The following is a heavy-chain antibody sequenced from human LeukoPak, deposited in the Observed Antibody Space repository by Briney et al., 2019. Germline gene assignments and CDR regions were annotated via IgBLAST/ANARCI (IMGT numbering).Heavy chain of an antibody. Sequence: SETLSLTCTVSGGSISSSSYYWGWIRQPPGKGLEWIGSIYYSGSTYYNPSLKSRVTISVDTSKNQFSLKLSSVTAADTAVYYCARQEYYYDSSGYSFDYWGRGTLVTVSS. D-gene: IGHD3-22*01. CDR2: IYYSGST. J-gene: IGHJ4*02. V-gene: IGHV4-39*01. CDR3: ARQEYYYDSSGYSFDY. CDR1: GGSISSSSYY.